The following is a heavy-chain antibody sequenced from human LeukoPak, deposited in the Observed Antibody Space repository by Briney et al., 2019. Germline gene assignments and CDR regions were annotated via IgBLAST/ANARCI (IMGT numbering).Heavy chain of an antibody. CDR2: IKQDGSEK. CDR1: GCTFSSYG. J-gene: IGHJ4*02. CDR3: ARSGYDSSGYPRY. Sequence: GRSLRLSCAASGCTFSSYGMHWVRQAPGKGLEWVANIKQDGSEKYYVDSVKGRFTISRDNAKNSLYLQMNSLRAEDTAVYYCARSGYDSSGYPRYWGQGTLVTVSS. V-gene: IGHV3-7*05. D-gene: IGHD3-22*01.